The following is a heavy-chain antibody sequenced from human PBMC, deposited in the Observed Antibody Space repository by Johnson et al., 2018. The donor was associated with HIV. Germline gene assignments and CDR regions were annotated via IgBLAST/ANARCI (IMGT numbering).Heavy chain of an antibody. CDR3: ASFLKVPDAFDS. Sequence: VQLVESGGGLVQPGGSLRLACAASGFTVSRNYMSWVRQAPGKGLEWVSVIYSGGGTYYADSVKGRFTISRDNSKNSLYLQMNSLRAEDTALYYCASFLKVPDAFDSWGQGTMVTVSS. D-gene: IGHD3-10*01. J-gene: IGHJ3*02. CDR2: IYSGGGT. V-gene: IGHV3-66*01. CDR1: GFTVSRNY.